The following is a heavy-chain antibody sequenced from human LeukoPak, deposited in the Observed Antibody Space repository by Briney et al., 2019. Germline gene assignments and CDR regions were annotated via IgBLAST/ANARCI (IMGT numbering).Heavy chain of an antibody. Sequence: PSQTLSLTCTVSGGSISGGSYYWSWIRQPAGKGLEWIGRLYTSGTTNYNPSLKSRVTISVDTSKNQFSLKLSSVTAAGTALYYCARGESSSSPLYYYYYYMDVWGKGTTVTVSS. CDR2: LYTSGTT. CDR1: GGSISGGSYY. CDR3: ARGESSSSPLYYYYYYMDV. J-gene: IGHJ6*03. V-gene: IGHV4-61*02. D-gene: IGHD6-6*01.